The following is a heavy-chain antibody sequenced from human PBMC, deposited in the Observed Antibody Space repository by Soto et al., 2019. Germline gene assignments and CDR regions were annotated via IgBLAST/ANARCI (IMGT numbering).Heavy chain of an antibody. CDR2: VSPYNVDT. Sequence: ASVKVSCKASGYTFTTYGINWVRQAPGQGLEWMGWVSPYNVDTTYAQKVQGRVTMTTDTSTRTAYLELRSLRSDDPAVYYCAREVGHMGVWGQGTTVTVSS. V-gene: IGHV1-18*04. J-gene: IGHJ6*02. CDR1: GYTFTTYG. CDR3: AREVGHMGV.